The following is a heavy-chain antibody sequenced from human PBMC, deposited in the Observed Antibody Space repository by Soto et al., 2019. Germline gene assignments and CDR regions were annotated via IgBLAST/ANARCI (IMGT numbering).Heavy chain of an antibody. V-gene: IGHV1-18*01. J-gene: IGHJ5*02. CDR3: ARALFYYDSSGYRRREGWFDP. CDR2: ISAYNGNT. D-gene: IGHD3-22*01. CDR1: GYTFTSYG. Sequence: QVQLVQSGAEVKKPGASVKVSCKASGYTFTSYGISWVRQAPGQGLEWMGWISAYNGNTNYAQKLQGRVTMTTDTSTSTAYMELRSLRSDDAAVYYCARALFYYDSSGYRRREGWFDPWGQGTLVTVSS.